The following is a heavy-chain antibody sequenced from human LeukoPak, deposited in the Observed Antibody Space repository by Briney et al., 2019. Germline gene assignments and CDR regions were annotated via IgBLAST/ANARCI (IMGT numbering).Heavy chain of an antibody. CDR1: GFTFSSYS. CDR2: IRGGADDT. J-gene: IGHJ5*02. Sequence: GGSLRLSCAASGFTFSSYSMAWVRLAPGKGLEWVSVIRGGADDTSYADSVKGRFTISRDNSRNTLFLQMDGLRVEDTAVYYCATSGFSGYDHPSWGQGTLVTVSS. V-gene: IGHV3-23*01. D-gene: IGHD5-12*01. CDR3: ATSGFSGYDHPS.